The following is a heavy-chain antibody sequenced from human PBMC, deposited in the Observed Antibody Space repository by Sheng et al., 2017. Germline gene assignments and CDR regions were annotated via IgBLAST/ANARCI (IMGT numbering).Heavy chain of an antibody. J-gene: IGHJ4*02. CDR1: GGSFSGYY. D-gene: IGHD5-18*01. CDR3: ARLSGRGYSYGISH. V-gene: IGHV4-34*01. Sequence: QVQLQQWGAGLLKPSETLSLTCAVYGGSFSGYYWSWIRQPPGKGLEWIGEINHSGSTNYNPSLKSRVTISVDTSKNQFSLKLSSVTAADTAVYYCARLSGRGYSYGISHWGQGTLVTVSS. CDR2: INHSGST.